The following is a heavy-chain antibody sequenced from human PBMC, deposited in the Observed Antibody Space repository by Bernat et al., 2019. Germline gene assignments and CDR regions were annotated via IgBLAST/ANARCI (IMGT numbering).Heavy chain of an antibody. CDR2: MYPGHSDI. CDR1: GYSFLNYW. D-gene: IGHD6-13*01. Sequence: EVQLVQSGTEVKKPGESLRISCKGSGYSFLNYWIGWVRQMPGKGLEWMAIMYPGHSDIKYRPSFQGQVTISADNSISTAYLHWSSLKASDTGVYYCAALSNPAGIDYWGQGTLVTVSS. V-gene: IGHV5-51*01. CDR3: AALSNPAGIDY. J-gene: IGHJ4*02.